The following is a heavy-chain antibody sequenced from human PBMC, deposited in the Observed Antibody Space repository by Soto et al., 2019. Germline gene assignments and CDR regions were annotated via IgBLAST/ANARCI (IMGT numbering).Heavy chain of an antibody. D-gene: IGHD3-10*01. CDR1: GGSINSYW. J-gene: IGHJ4*02. CDR2: VYSSGTT. Sequence: KASETLFLTCSVSGGSINSYWWSWIRQPAGKGLEWIGRVYSSGTTDYNPSLNSRATLSVETSKNQFSLKLSSVTAADTAVYYCARDIGSYAYGEGYWGQGIQVT. V-gene: IGHV4-4*07. CDR3: ARDIGSYAYGEGY.